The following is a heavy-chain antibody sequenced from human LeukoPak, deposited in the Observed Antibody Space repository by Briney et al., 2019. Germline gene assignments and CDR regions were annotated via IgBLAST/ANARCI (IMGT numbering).Heavy chain of an antibody. CDR2: ISSGSSVI. D-gene: IGHD1-1*01. V-gene: IGHV3-21*01. Sequence: GGSLRLSCADSGFTFRSYSMNWVRQAPGRGLEWVSSISSGSSVIFYADSVKGRFTISRDNAKNSLYLQMISLRAEDTAMYYCARGGAGATKDDTFDIWGQGTTVTVSS. CDR3: ARGGAGATKDDTFDI. J-gene: IGHJ3*02. CDR1: GFTFRSYS.